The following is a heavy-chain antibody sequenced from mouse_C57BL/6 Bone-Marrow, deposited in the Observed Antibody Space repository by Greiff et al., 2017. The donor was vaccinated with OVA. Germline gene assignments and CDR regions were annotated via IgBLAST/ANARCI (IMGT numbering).Heavy chain of an antibody. J-gene: IGHJ1*03. CDR1: GYTFTSYW. CDR2: IYPGNSDT. D-gene: IGHD1-1*01. CDR3: TRDITTEYFDV. Sequence: VQLQQSGTVLARPGASVKMSCKTSGYTFTSYWMHWVKQRPGQGLEWIGAIYPGNSDTSYNQKFKGKAKLTAVTSASTAYMELSSLTNEDSAVYYCTRDITTEYFDVWGTGTTVTVSS. V-gene: IGHV1-5*01.